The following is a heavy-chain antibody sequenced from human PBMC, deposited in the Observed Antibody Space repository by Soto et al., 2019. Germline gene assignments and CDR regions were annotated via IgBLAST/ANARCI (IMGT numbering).Heavy chain of an antibody. CDR3: AREVAGGSYF. CDR2: SSNSGTFA. J-gene: IGHJ4*02. D-gene: IGHD3-10*01. V-gene: IGHV3-11*05. CDR1: GFTFSDYY. Sequence: GGSLRLSCAASGFTFSDYYMSWVRQAPGRGLEWISYSSNSGTFARYATSVKGRFSISRDNANNSLYLEMNSLRVDDTAVYYCAREVAGGSYFWGQGTLVTVSS.